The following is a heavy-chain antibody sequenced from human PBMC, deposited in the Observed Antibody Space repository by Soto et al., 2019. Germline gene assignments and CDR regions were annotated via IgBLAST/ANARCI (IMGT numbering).Heavy chain of an antibody. Sequence: PGGSLRLSCTASGFNFSNYAMHWVRQAPGKGLVWVSRIYFDGITTNYADSVKGRLTVSRDNAKNTVYLHVNTLRDEDTAVYYCARGGAMGVDYWGQGTLVTVSS. CDR3: ARGGAMGVDY. J-gene: IGHJ4*02. V-gene: IGHV3-74*01. D-gene: IGHD1-26*01. CDR2: IYFDGITT. CDR1: GFNFSNYA.